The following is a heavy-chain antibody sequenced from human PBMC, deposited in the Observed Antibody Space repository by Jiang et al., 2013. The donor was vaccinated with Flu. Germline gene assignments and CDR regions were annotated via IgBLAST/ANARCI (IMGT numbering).Heavy chain of an antibody. D-gene: IGHD6-13*01. CDR3: ARTQGSSWYYFDS. CDR1: GFSLSTSGMR. V-gene: IGHV2-70*04. Sequence: KPTQTLTLTCTFSGFSLSTSGMRVSWIRQPPGKALEWLARIDWEDDKFYSTSLKTRLTISKDTSKNQVVLTMTNMDPVDTATYYCARTQGSSWYYFDSWGQGTLVTVSS. CDR2: IDWEDDK. J-gene: IGHJ4*02.